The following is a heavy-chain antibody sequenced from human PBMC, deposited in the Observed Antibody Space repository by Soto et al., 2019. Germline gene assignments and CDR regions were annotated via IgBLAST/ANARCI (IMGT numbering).Heavy chain of an antibody. CDR3: AKLGKYSSSWGDY. Sequence: GGSLRLSCAASGFTFSSYGMSWARQAPGKGLEWVSGISGSGGSTYYADSVKGRFTISRDNSKNTLYLQMNSLRAEDTAVYYCAKLGKYSSSWGDYWGQGTLVTV. CDR2: ISGSGGST. CDR1: GFTFSSYG. V-gene: IGHV3-23*01. J-gene: IGHJ4*02. D-gene: IGHD6-13*01.